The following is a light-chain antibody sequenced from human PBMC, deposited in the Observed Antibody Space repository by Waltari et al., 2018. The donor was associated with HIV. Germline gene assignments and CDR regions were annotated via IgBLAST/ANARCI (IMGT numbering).Light chain of an antibody. J-gene: IGKJ1*01. CDR3: QESYSTPWM. CDR1: QSINNY. CDR2: AAS. V-gene: IGKV1-39*01. Sequence: DILMTQSPSSLSASVGDRVTITCRASQSINNYLNWYQHKQGKAPKLLIYAASNLQRGVPARFSGSGSGTDFTLTIRSLQPEDFATYYCQESYSTPWMFGQGTKVEIK.